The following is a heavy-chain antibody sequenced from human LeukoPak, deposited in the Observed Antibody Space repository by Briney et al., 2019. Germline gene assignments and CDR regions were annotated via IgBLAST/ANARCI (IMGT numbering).Heavy chain of an antibody. CDR3: ARDWPFDY. CDR1: LYTLTRYV. V-gene: IGHV1-18*01. J-gene: IGHJ4*02. Sequence: ASVKVSSKASLYTLTRYVISWVRQTPEQGLEWMGWISAYNGNTNYAQKLQRRVTMTTDTSTSTAYMELRSLRSDDTAVYYCARDWPFDYWGQGTLVTVSS. CDR2: ISAYNGNT.